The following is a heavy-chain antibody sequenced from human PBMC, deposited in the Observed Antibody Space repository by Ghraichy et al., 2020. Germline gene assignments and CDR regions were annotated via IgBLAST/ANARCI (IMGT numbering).Heavy chain of an antibody. Sequence: GGSLRLSCATSGFTFSTYWMHWVRQAPGRGPVWVSRTNRDGSYTNYADSVKGRFTISRDNAKNTLYLQMNSLRVEDTAVYYCARDLLSCTKGVCLEYWGQGNLVTVSS. V-gene: IGHV3-74*01. CDR3: ARDLLSCTKGVCLEY. J-gene: IGHJ4*02. CDR1: GFTFSTYW. CDR2: TNRDGSYT. D-gene: IGHD2-8*01.